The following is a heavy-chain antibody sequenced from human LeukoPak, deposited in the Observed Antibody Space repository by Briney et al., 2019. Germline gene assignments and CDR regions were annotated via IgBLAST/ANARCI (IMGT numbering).Heavy chain of an antibody. Sequence: GGSLRLSCAASGLTFSNYDIHWVRQAAGKGLEWVSGIGTAADTYYSGSVKGRFTISRENAKNSAYLQMNSLRAADTAVYYCALGRGYTYGRTVSDAFDIWGQGTMVTVSS. CDR3: ALGRGYTYGRTVSDAFDI. CDR1: GLTFSNYD. J-gene: IGHJ3*02. D-gene: IGHD5-18*01. V-gene: IGHV3-13*04. CDR2: IGTAADT.